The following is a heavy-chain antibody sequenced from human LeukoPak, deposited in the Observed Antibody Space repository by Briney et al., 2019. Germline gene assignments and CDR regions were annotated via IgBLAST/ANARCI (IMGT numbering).Heavy chain of an antibody. CDR1: GFTFSGYA. V-gene: IGHV3-23*01. Sequence: GGSLRLSCAASGFTFSGYAMSWVRQAPGKGLEWVSAISGSGGSTYYADSVKGRFTISRDNSKNTLYLQMNSLRAEDTAVYYCARDRLSAANGLFDYWGQGTLVTVSS. CDR3: ARDRLSAANGLFDY. CDR2: ISGSGGST. D-gene: IGHD4/OR15-4a*01. J-gene: IGHJ4*02.